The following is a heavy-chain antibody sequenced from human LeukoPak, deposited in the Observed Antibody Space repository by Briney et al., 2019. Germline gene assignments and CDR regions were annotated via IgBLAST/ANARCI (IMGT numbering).Heavy chain of an antibody. D-gene: IGHD3-9*01. V-gene: IGHV3-23*01. CDR2: ISGDAGRT. CDR1: GFTFSSYG. CDR3: ARGQYDVLTGSIGR. Sequence: PGGSLRLSCAASGFTFSSYGMNWVRQAPGKGLEWVSGISGDAGRTYYADSVKGRFTISRDNSKNTLYLQMNSLRAEDTAVYYCARGQYDVLTGSIGRWGQGTLVTVSS. J-gene: IGHJ4*02.